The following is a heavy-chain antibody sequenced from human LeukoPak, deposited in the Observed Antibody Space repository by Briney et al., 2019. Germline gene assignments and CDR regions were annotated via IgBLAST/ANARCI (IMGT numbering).Heavy chain of an antibody. D-gene: IGHD3-22*01. Sequence: GGSLRLSCAASGFTFSSYGMHWVRQAPGKGLEWVALIRYDGSNKYYADSVKGRFTISRDNSKNTLYLQMNSLRAEDTAVYYCAKARGYYYDSSGWPWYFDLWGRGTLVTVSS. J-gene: IGHJ2*01. CDR1: GFTFSSYG. V-gene: IGHV3-30*02. CDR2: IRYDGSNK. CDR3: AKARGYYYDSSGWPWYFDL.